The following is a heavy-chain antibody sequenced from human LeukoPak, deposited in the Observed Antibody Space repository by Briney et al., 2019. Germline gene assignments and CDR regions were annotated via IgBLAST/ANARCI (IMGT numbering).Heavy chain of an antibody. D-gene: IGHD6-19*01. J-gene: IGHJ4*02. CDR3: TRPVAGYYFEY. Sequence: PGGSLRLSCTTSGFTFGDYAMSWVRQAPGKGPEWLGFIRSKAYGGTTDYAASVKGRITISRDDSKSILYLQMNGLKTEDTAIYYCTRPVAGYYFEYWGQGTLVTVSS. CDR2: IRSKAYGGTT. V-gene: IGHV3-49*04. CDR1: GFTFGDYA.